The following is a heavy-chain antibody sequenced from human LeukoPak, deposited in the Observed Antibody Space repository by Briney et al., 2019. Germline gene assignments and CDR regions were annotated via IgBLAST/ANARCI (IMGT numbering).Heavy chain of an antibody. CDR2: INQDGREK. CDR3: ARGAGYTRYCSGGSCEFDS. D-gene: IGHD2-15*01. Sequence: GGSLRLSCAASGFTFRSYWMSWVRQAPGKGLEWVANINQDGREKFCVDSVKGRFTISRDNTKNSLYLQMNSLRAEDTAVYYCARGAGYTRYCSGGSCEFDSWGQGTLVTVSS. J-gene: IGHJ5*01. V-gene: IGHV3-7*04. CDR1: GFTFRSYW.